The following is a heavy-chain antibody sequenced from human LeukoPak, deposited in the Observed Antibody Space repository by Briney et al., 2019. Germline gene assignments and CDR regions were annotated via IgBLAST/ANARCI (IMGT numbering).Heavy chain of an antibody. CDR3: ARDLEVAAAGAFDI. V-gene: IGHV3-23*01. CDR2: ISDSGGST. D-gene: IGHD6-13*01. Sequence: PGGSLRLSCAASGFTFSNCAMSWVRQAPGKGLEWVSIISDSGGSTYYADSVKGRFTISRDNAKNSLYLQMNSLRADDTAVYYCARDLEVAAAGAFDIWGQGTMVTVSS. J-gene: IGHJ3*02. CDR1: GFTFSNCA.